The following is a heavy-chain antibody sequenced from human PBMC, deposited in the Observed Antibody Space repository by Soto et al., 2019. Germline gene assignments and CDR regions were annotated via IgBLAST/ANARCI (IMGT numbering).Heavy chain of an antibody. V-gene: IGHV4-31*03. CDR2: IYYSGST. CDR3: AKNWNWGSLVH. Sequence: SETLSLTCTVSGGSISSGGYYWSWIRQHPGKGLERIGYIYYSGSTYYNPSLKSRVTISVDTPKNQFSLKLSSVTAADTAVYYCAKNWNWGSLVHWGQGTLVTVSS. D-gene: IGHD7-27*01. J-gene: IGHJ4*02. CDR1: GGSISSGGYY.